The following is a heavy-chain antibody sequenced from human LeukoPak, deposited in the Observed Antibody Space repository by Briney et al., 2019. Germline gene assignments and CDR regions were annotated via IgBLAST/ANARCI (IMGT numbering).Heavy chain of an antibody. V-gene: IGHV3-53*01. Sequence: QPGGSLRLSCAASGFTVSSNYMSWVRQAPGKGLEWVSVIYSGGSTYYADSVKGRFTISRDNSKNTLYLQMNGLRAEDTAVYYCARETRLLWFGEIGYFDYWGQGTLVTVSS. D-gene: IGHD3-10*01. J-gene: IGHJ4*02. CDR3: ARETRLLWFGEIGYFDY. CDR1: GFTVSSNY. CDR2: IYSGGST.